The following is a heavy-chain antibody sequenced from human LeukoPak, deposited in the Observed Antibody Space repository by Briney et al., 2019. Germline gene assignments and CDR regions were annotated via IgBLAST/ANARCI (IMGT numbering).Heavy chain of an antibody. V-gene: IGHV4-34*01. Sequence: PSETLSLTCAVYGGSFSGYYWSWIRQPPGKGLEWIGEINHSGSTNYSPSLKSRVTISVDTSKNQFSLKLSSVTAADTAVYYCARIPLWFGELGDDYWGQGTLVTVSS. CDR3: ARIPLWFGELGDDY. CDR1: GGSFSGYY. J-gene: IGHJ4*02. D-gene: IGHD3-10*01. CDR2: INHSGST.